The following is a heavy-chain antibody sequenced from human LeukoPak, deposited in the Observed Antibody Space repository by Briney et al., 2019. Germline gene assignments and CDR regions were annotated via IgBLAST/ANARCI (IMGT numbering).Heavy chain of an antibody. J-gene: IGHJ6*02. V-gene: IGHV3-66*01. CDR3: AREDYGRSRYYYGMDV. CDR2: IYSGGST. D-gene: IGHD4-17*01. CDR1: GFTVSSNY. Sequence: GGSLRLSCAASGFTVSSNYMSWVRQAPGKGLEWVSVIYSGGSTYYADSVKGRFTTSRDNSKNTLYLQMNSLRAEDTAVYYCAREDYGRSRYYYGMDVWGQGTTVTVSS.